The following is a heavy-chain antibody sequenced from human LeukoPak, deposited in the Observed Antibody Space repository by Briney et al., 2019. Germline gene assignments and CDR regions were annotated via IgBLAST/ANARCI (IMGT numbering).Heavy chain of an antibody. J-gene: IGHJ4*02. CDR3: ASFHYDSNF. Sequence: PSETLSLTCTVSGASMNSHHWSWIRQPPGKGLEWIGSIFYGGITNYNPSLKSRVTISLDTSDNQFSLKVTSVTTADTAVYYCASFHYDSNFWGQGSLVTVSS. CDR2: IFYGGIT. V-gene: IGHV4-59*11. D-gene: IGHD3-22*01. CDR1: GASMNSHH.